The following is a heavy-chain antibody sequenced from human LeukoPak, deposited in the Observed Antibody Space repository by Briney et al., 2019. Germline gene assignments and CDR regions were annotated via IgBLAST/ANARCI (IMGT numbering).Heavy chain of an antibody. D-gene: IGHD3-22*01. CDR3: ATDPHYYDSSDDY. Sequence: ASVKVSCKASGGTFSSYAISWVQQAPGKGLEWMGLVNPEDGETIYAEKFQGRVTITADTSTDTAYMELSSLRSEDTAVYYCATDPHYYDSSDDYWGQGTLVTVSS. CDR2: VNPEDGET. CDR1: GGTFSSYA. V-gene: IGHV1-69-2*01. J-gene: IGHJ4*02.